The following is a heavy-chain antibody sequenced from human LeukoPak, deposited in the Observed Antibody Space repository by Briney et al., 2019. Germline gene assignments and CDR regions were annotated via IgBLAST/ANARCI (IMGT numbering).Heavy chain of an antibody. CDR1: GYTFTSYY. CDR3: ATNPLSAEYFQH. Sequence: GASVKVSCKASGYTFTSYYMHWVRQAPGQGLEWMGIINPSGGSTSYAQKFQGRVTMTTDTSTSTAYMELRSLRSDDTAVYYCATNPLSAEYFQHWGQGTLVTVSS. J-gene: IGHJ1*01. V-gene: IGHV1-46*01. CDR2: INPSGGST.